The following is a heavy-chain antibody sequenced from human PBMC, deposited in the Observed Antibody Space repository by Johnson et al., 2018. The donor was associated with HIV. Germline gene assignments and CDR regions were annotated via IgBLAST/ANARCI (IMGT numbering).Heavy chain of an antibody. D-gene: IGHD5-18*01. Sequence: VQLVESGGGLVKPGGSLKLSCATSGFTFSDYYMSWIRQAPGKGLEWVSVIYSGGSTYYADSVKGRFTISRDNSKNTLYLQMNSLRAEDTAVYYCAKPRRLWLEGAFVIWGQGTMVTVSS. V-gene: IGHV3-66*02. J-gene: IGHJ3*02. CDR1: GFTFSDYY. CDR3: AKPRRLWLEGAFVI. CDR2: IYSGGST.